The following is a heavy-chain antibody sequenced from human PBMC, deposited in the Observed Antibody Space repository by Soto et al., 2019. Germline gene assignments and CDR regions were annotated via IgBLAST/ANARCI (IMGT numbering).Heavy chain of an antibody. CDR1: GFDFSSYS. CDR3: VRDFGWYFRSGYMDV. Sequence: GGSLRLSCAASGFDFSSYSMNWVRQAPGKGLEWVSSINEDSSYIYYAHSLRGRFTNSRDNAKESLYLQMKSLRAEEKAVYYCVRDFGWYFRSGYMDVWGDGATVTVSS. V-gene: IGHV3-21*01. CDR2: INEDSSYI. J-gene: IGHJ6*03. D-gene: IGHD3-3*01.